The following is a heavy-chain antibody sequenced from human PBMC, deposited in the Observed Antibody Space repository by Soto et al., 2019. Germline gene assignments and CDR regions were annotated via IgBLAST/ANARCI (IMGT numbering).Heavy chain of an antibody. J-gene: IGHJ4*02. CDR1: GFTFMSSA. Sequence: ASVKVSCKASGFTFMSSAVQWVLQARGQRLEWIGWIVVGSGNTNYAQKFQERVTITRDMSTSTAYVELSSLRSEDTAVYYCAAYTIVGATDDFDYWGQGTLVTVSS. CDR3: AAYTIVGATDDFDY. CDR2: IVVGSGNT. V-gene: IGHV1-58*01. D-gene: IGHD1-26*01.